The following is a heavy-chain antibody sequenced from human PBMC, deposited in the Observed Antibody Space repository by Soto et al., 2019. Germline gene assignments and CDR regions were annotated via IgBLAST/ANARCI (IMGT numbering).Heavy chain of an antibody. V-gene: IGHV3-33*01. CDR1: GFPFSSYG. D-gene: IGHD5-12*01. CDR2: IWYDGSNK. CDR3: ARDGDRGGLRYAFDI. Sequence: QVQLVESGGGVVQPGRSLRLSCAASGFPFSSYGLHWVRQTPGKGLEWVAVIWYDGSNKYYADSVKGRFTISRDNSKNTRDLQMSSLRAEDTAVYYCARDGDRGGLRYAFDIWGQGTMVTVSS. J-gene: IGHJ3*02.